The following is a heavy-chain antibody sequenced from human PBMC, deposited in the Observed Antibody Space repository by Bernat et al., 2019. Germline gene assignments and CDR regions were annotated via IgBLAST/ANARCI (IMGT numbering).Heavy chain of an antibody. V-gene: IGHV2-5*02. CDR2: IYWDDDK. Sequence: QITLKESGPTLVKPTQTLTLTCTFSGFSLSTRGVGVGWIRQPPGKALEWLALIYWDDDKRYSPSLKSRLTITKDTSKNQVVLTMTNMDPVDTATYYCARLYYDILTGLGWYFDLWGRGTLVTVSS. CDR1: GFSLSTRGVG. D-gene: IGHD3-9*01. J-gene: IGHJ2*01. CDR3: ARLYYDILTGLGWYFDL.